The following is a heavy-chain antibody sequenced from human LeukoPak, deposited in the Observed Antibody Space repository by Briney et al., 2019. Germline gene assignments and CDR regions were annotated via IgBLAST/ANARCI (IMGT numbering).Heavy chain of an antibody. D-gene: IGHD6-13*01. CDR3: ARGTGGAAAADFDP. V-gene: IGHV4-31*03. J-gene: IGHJ5*02. CDR1: GGSISSDGYY. CDR2: IYYTGST. Sequence: SETLSLTCTVSGGSISSDGYYWSWIRQHPGKGLEWIGAIYYTGSTYYNPSLKRRATISVDTSKNHFSLKLTSVTAADTAVYYCARGTGGAAAADFDPWGQGTLVTVSS.